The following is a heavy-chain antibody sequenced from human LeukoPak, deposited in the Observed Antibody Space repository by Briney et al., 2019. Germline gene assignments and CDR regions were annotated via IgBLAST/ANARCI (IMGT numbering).Heavy chain of an antibody. Sequence: GGSLRLSCAASGFTFSSYAMHWVRQAPGKGLEWVAVISYDGSNKYYADSVKGRFTISRDNSKNTVYLQMNSLRAEDTAIYYCAKSMGRSGWYGGYWGQGILVTVSS. J-gene: IGHJ4*02. CDR3: AKSMGRSGWYGGY. D-gene: IGHD6-13*01. CDR2: ISYDGSNK. CDR1: GFTFSSYA. V-gene: IGHV3-30-3*02.